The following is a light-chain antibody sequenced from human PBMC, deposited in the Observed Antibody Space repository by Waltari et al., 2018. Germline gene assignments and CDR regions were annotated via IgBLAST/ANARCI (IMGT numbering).Light chain of an antibody. J-gene: IGKJ5*01. CDR3: QQSYTVPT. CDR1: QIIDNF. Sequence: DIRMTQSLSSLSASVGDRVTITCRTGQIIDNFLNWYQQKPGKAPKLLIYFTSNLQSGVPSRFSGDGSGTTFTLTITSLQPEDFATYYCQQSYTVPTFGQGTRLEIK. V-gene: IGKV1-39*01. CDR2: FTS.